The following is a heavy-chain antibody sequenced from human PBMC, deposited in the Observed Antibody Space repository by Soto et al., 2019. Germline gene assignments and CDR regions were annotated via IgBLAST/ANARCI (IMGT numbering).Heavy chain of an antibody. Sequence: PGGSLRLSCAASGFTFSSYEMIWVRQAPGKGLEWLSCISTSGSVISCVDSVKGRFTISRDNAKNSLHLQMNSLRDDDTAVYYCARADDSSGFRFDYWGQGTRVTVAS. J-gene: IGHJ4*02. D-gene: IGHD3-22*01. CDR1: GFTFSSYE. CDR3: ARADDSSGFRFDY. V-gene: IGHV3-48*03. CDR2: ISTSGSVI.